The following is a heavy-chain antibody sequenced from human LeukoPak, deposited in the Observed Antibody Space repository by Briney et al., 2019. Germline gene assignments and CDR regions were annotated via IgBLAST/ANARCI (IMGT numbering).Heavy chain of an antibody. CDR3: ARGRVGFDY. D-gene: IGHD2-15*01. J-gene: IGHJ4*02. V-gene: IGHV3-48*04. CDR1: GFTFSSYS. Sequence: GGSLRLSCAASGFTFSSYSMNWVRQAPGKGLEWVSYISSSSSTIYCADSVKGRFTISRDNAKNSLYLQMNSLRAEDMAVYYCARGRVGFDYWGQGTLVTVSS. CDR2: ISSSSSTI.